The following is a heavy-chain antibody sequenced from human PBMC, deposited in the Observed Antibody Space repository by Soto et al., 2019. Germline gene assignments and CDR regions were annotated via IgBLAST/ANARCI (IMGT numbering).Heavy chain of an antibody. J-gene: IGHJ4*02. CDR2: IYYSGST. Sequence: SETLSLTCTVSGGSVSSGSYYWSWIRQPPGKGLKWIGYIYYSGSTNYNPSLKSRVTISVDTSKNQFSLKLSSVTAADTAVYYCARAEQWLVLVNYWGQGTLVTVSS. CDR1: GGSVSSGSYY. V-gene: IGHV4-61*01. CDR3: ARAEQWLVLVNY. D-gene: IGHD6-19*01.